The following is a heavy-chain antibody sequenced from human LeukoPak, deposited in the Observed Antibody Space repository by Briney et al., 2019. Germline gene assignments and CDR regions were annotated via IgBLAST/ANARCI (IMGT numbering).Heavy chain of an antibody. D-gene: IGHD3-22*01. V-gene: IGHV3-23*01. Sequence: PGGSLRLSCAASGFTFSSYAMSWVRQAPGKGLEWVSAISGSGGSTYYADSVKGRFTISRDNSKNTLYLQMNSRRAEDTAVYYCAKDFSAPVRLLDAFDIWGQGTMVTVSS. CDR2: ISGSGGST. CDR1: GFTFSSYA. CDR3: AKDFSAPVRLLDAFDI. J-gene: IGHJ3*02.